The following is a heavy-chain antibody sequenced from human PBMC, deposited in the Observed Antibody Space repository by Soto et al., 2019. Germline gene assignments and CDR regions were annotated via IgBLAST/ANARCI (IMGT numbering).Heavy chain of an antibody. CDR2: IYYGGST. CDR3: ARGRLGYCSGGSCYVFDY. V-gene: IGHV4-31*03. D-gene: IGHD2-15*01. J-gene: IGHJ4*02. Sequence: PSETLSLTCTVSGGSISSGGYYWSWIRQHPGKGLEWIGYIYYGGSTYYNPSLKSRVTISVDTSKNQFSLKLSSVTAADTAVYYCARGRLGYCSGGSCYVFDYWGQGTLVTVSS. CDR1: GGSISSGGYY.